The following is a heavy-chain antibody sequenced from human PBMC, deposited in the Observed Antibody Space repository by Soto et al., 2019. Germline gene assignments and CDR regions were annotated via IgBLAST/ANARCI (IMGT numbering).Heavy chain of an antibody. J-gene: IGHJ4*02. CDR3: TTGFPDYYDSSGYDY. CDR1: GFTFSNAW. Sequence: EVQLVESGGGLVKPGGSLRLSCAASGFTFSNAWMSWVRQAPGKGLEWVGRIKSKTDGGTTDYAAPVKGRFTISRDDSKNTLYLQMNSLRTEDTAVYYCTTGFPDYYDSSGYDYWGQGTLVTVSS. D-gene: IGHD3-22*01. V-gene: IGHV3-15*01. CDR2: IKSKTDGGTT.